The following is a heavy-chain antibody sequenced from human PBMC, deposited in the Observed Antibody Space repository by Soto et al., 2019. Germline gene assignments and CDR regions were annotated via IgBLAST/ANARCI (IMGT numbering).Heavy chain of an antibody. CDR2: IIPIFGTA. V-gene: IGHV1-69*06. CDR3: ARDQIAAAGIYYYYYGMDV. D-gene: IGHD6-13*01. CDR1: LGTFRSCA. J-gene: IGHJ6*02. Sequence: SVEVSCKECLGTFRSCAIRWVRQAPGQGLGWMGGIIPIFGTANYAQKFQGRVTITADKSTSTAYMELSSLRSEDTAVYYCARDQIAAAGIYYYYYGMDVWGQGNTVTVSS.